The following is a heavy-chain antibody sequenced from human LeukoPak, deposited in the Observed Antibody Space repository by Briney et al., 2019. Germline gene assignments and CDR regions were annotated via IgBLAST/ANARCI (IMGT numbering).Heavy chain of an antibody. J-gene: IGHJ6*03. D-gene: IGHD2-15*01. CDR2: ITAGGDTT. V-gene: IGHV3-23*01. Sequence: GGSLRLSCAASGFTFSSNAMTWVRQAPGQGLECVSAITAGGDTTYYADSVKGRFTISRDNSRNTLYLQMNSRRAEDTAVYYCAKDIVDGYNQYYMDVWGKGTTVTVSS. CDR1: GFTFSSNA. CDR3: AKDIVDGYNQYYMDV.